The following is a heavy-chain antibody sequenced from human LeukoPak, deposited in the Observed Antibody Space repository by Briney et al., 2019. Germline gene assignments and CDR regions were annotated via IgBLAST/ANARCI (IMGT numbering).Heavy chain of an antibody. D-gene: IGHD5-24*01. CDR3: ASLYGYRFDY. V-gene: IGHV4-39*01. Sequence: PSETLSLTCTVSGGSISSSSYYWGWIRHPAGKGLEWIGSIYYSDSTYYNPSLKSRVTISVDTSKNQFSLKLSSVTAADTAVYYCASLYGYRFDYWGQGTLVTVSS. CDR2: IYYSDST. J-gene: IGHJ4*02. CDR1: GGSISSSSYY.